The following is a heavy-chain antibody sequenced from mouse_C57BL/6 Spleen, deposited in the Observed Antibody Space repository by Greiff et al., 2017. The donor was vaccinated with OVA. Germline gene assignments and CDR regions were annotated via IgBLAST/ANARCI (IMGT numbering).Heavy chain of an antibody. Sequence: VQGVESGPELVKPGASVKISCKASGYAFSSSWMNWVKQRPGKGLEWIGRIYPGDGDTNYNGKFKGKATLTADKSSSTAYMQLSSLTSEDSAVYFCARYPYYYGSSYHWYFDVWGTGTTVTVSS. CDR2: IYPGDGDT. J-gene: IGHJ1*03. V-gene: IGHV1-82*01. CDR1: GYAFSSSW. CDR3: ARYPYYYGSSYHWYFDV. D-gene: IGHD1-1*01.